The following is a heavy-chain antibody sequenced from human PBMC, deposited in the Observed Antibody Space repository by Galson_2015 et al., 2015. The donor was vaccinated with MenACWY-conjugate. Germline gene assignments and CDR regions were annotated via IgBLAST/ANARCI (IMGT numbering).Heavy chain of an antibody. CDR2: ISSSSSYI. D-gene: IGHD3-16*01. CDR3: ARDGGLRLFDY. J-gene: IGHJ4*02. CDR1: GFNFSSYS. Sequence: SLRLSCAASGFNFSSYSMNWVRQAPGKGLEWVSSISSSSSYIYYADSVKGRFTISRDNAKNSLYLQMNSLRAEDTAVYYCARDGGLRLFDYWGQDHGHRLL. V-gene: IGHV3-21*01.